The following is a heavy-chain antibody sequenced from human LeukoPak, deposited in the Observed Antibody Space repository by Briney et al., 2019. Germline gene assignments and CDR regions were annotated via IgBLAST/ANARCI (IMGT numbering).Heavy chain of an antibody. J-gene: IGHJ4*02. Sequence: SETLSLTCTVSGGSISSYYWSWIRHPPGKELEWIGYIYYSGTTNYNPSLKSRVTISVDTSKNQFSLKLSSVTAADTAVYYCARASGVYCSSTSCYVLDYWGQGTLVTVSS. D-gene: IGHD2-2*01. CDR1: GGSISSYY. V-gene: IGHV4-59*08. CDR2: IYYSGTT. CDR3: ARASGVYCSSTSCYVLDY.